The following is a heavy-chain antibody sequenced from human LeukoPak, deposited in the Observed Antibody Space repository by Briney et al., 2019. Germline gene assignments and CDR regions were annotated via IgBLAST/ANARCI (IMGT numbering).Heavy chain of an antibody. CDR2: IRYDGSNK. CDR1: GFTFSSYG. V-gene: IGHV3-30*02. D-gene: IGHD5-18*01. CDR3: AREIGDRVDTAMGIDY. J-gene: IGHJ4*02. Sequence: GGSLRLSCAASGFTFSSYGMHWVRQAPGKGLEWVAFIRYDGSNKYYADSVKGRFTISRDNSKNTLYLQMNSLRAEDTAVYYCAREIGDRVDTAMGIDYWGQGTLVTVSS.